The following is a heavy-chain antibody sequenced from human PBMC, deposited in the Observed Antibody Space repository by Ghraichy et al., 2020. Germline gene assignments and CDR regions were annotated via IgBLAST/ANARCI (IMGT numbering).Heavy chain of an antibody. Sequence: ESLNIFCAVYGGSFSGYYWSWIRQPPGKGLEWIGEINHSGSTNYNPSLKSRVTISVDTSKNQFSLKLSSVTAADTAVYYCARGGSAAIDAFDIWGQGTMVTVSS. D-gene: IGHD6-13*01. V-gene: IGHV4-34*01. CDR3: ARGGSAAIDAFDI. CDR1: GGSFSGYY. J-gene: IGHJ3*02. CDR2: INHSGST.